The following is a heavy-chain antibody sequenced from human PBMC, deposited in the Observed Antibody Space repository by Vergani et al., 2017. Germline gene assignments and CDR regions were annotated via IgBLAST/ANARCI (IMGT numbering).Heavy chain of an antibody. CDR2: IWSDGSKK. CDR1: GLTFSNYA. Sequence: QVQLVESGGNLVQPGRSLRLSCAASGLTFSNYAMHWVRQAPGKGLEWVAVIWSDGSKKYYGDSVRGRFTISRDNSKNTLYLQMNSLRAEDTAVYYCAKETQDDTVEAPAAIQGTFDNWGQGTLVTVSS. CDR3: AKETQDDTVEAPAAIQGTFDN. J-gene: IGHJ4*02. D-gene: IGHD2-2*02. V-gene: IGHV3-33*06.